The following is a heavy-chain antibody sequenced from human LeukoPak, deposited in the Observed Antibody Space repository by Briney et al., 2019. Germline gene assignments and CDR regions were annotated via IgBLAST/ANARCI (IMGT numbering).Heavy chain of an antibody. Sequence: SETLSLTCTVSGGSISSYYWSWIRQPPGKGLEWIGYIYYSGSTNYNPSLKSRVTISVDTSENQFSLKLSSVTAADTAVYYCARDYYDILTGDPYGMDVWGKGTTVTVSS. CDR1: GGSISSYY. V-gene: IGHV4-59*01. J-gene: IGHJ6*04. CDR2: IYYSGST. CDR3: ARDYYDILTGDPYGMDV. D-gene: IGHD3-9*01.